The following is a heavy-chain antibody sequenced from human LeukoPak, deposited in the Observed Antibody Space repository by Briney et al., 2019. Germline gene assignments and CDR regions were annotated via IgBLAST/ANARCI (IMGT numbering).Heavy chain of an antibody. CDR1: GFTFSNNF. V-gene: IGHV3-23*01. CDR3: AKEGFDS. CDR2: MSGDCAII. Sequence: GGSLRLSCAASGFTFSNNFMTWVRQAPGKGLECVSGMSGDCAIIHYADSVKGRFTISRDNSKNTLYLQMNNLRAEDTAIYYCAKEGFDSWGQGTLVTVSS. J-gene: IGHJ4*02.